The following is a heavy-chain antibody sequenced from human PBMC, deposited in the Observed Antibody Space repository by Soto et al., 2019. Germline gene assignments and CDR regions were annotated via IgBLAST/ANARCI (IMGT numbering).Heavy chain of an antibody. D-gene: IGHD3-16*01. V-gene: IGHV3-15*07. CDR1: GFTFSNAW. CDR3: SADLPDWGAYAFDY. CDR2: IKSKTDGGTT. J-gene: IGHJ4*02. Sequence: GGSLRRSCAASGFTFSNAWMNWVRQAPGKGLEWVGRIKSKTDGGTTDYAAPVKGRFTISRDDSRNMVYLQMNSLSAEDTAMYYCSADLPDWGAYAFDYWGQGALVTVSS.